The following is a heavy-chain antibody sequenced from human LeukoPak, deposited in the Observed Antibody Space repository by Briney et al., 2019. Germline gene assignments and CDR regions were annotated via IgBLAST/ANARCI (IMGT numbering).Heavy chain of an antibody. Sequence: SQTLSLTCAVSGGSISSGGYSWSWIRQPPGKGLEWIGYIYHSGSTYYNPSLKSRVTISVDRSKNQFSLKLSSVTAADTAVYYCARRIRYSSGWYGGEDYWGQGTLVTVSS. D-gene: IGHD6-19*01. CDR1: GGSISSGGYS. CDR2: IYHSGST. V-gene: IGHV4-30-2*01. J-gene: IGHJ4*02. CDR3: ARRIRYSSGWYGGEDY.